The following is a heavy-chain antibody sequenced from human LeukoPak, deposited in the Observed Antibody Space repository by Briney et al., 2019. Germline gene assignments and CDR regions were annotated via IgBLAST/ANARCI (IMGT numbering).Heavy chain of an antibody. J-gene: IGHJ4*02. Sequence: GGSLRLSCAASGFTSADYAMSWVRQVPGKGLEWVSVIYSGGSTYYADSVKGRFTISRDNSKNTLYLQMNSLRAEDTAVYFCARDMGRAWYGPPDYWGQGTLVTVSS. CDR2: IYSGGST. CDR1: GFTSADYA. CDR3: ARDMGRAWYGPPDY. V-gene: IGHV3-66*01. D-gene: IGHD6-13*01.